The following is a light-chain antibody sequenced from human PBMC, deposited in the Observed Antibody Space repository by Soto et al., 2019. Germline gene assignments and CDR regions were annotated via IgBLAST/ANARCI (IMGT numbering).Light chain of an antibody. V-gene: IGKV3-11*01. CDR3: QQRSNWPPS. CDR1: QSVSRF. Sequence: IEMTQSPATLSVSPGERATLSCRASQSVSRFLAWYQQKPGQAPRLLIYDASNRATGIPARFSGSGSGTDFTLTISSLEPEDFAVYYCQQRSNWPPSFGQGTKVDIK. CDR2: DAS. J-gene: IGKJ1*01.